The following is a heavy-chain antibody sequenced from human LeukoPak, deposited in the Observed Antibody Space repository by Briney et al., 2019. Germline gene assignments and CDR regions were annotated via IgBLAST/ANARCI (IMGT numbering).Heavy chain of an antibody. CDR2: TYYTSKWYN. CDR3: ARELRNAFDV. V-gene: IGHV6-1*01. J-gene: IGHJ3*01. Sequence: SQTLSLTCAISGDSVSNKDAAWNWIRQSPSRGLEWLGRTYYTSKWYNDSALFVKSRITVNPDTSKNHFSLQLNSVTPEDTALYFCARELRNAFDVWGLGTMVTVSS. D-gene: IGHD2-21*02. CDR1: GDSVSNKDAA.